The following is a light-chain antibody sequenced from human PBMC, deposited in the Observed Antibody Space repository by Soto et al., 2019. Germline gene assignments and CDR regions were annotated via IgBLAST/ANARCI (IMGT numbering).Light chain of an antibody. J-gene: IGKJ1*01. Sequence: EIVLTQSPATLSLSPGKRATLSCRASQSVSSFLAWYQQKPGQAPRLLIYGASSRATGIPDRFSGSGSGTDFTLTISRLEPEDFAVYYCQQYGSSRWTFGQGTKVDIK. V-gene: IGKV3-20*01. CDR3: QQYGSSRWT. CDR2: GAS. CDR1: QSVSSF.